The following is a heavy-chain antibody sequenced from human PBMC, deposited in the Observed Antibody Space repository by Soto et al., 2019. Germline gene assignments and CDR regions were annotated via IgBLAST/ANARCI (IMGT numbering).Heavy chain of an antibody. J-gene: IGHJ3*02. CDR1: GGSISSSSYY. CDR3: ARLAYYDYIWDTRGAFDI. V-gene: IGHV4-39*01. CDR2: IYYSGST. Sequence: SETLSLTCTVSGGSISSSSYYWGWIRQPPGEGLEWIGSIYYSGSTYYNPSLKSRVTISVDTSKNQFSLKLSSVTAADTAVYYCARLAYYDYIWDTRGAFDIWGQGTMVTVS. D-gene: IGHD3-16*01.